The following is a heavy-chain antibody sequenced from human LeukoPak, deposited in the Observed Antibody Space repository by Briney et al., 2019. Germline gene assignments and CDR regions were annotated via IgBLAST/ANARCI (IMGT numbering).Heavy chain of an antibody. J-gene: IGHJ4*02. Sequence: GGSLRLSCAASGFTFTSYAMSWVRQAPGKGLESVSAIRGSGGGTYYAGCVKGRSAIPSDNSKKTLYLQMNSLRAEDTAVYYCARGSSGYDYWGQGTLVTVSS. CDR3: ARGSSGYDY. CDR2: IRGSGGGT. V-gene: IGHV3-23*01. D-gene: IGHD5-12*01. CDR1: GFTFTSYA.